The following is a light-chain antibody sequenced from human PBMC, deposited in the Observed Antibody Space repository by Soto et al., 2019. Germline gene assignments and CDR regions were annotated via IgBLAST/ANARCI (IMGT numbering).Light chain of an antibody. CDR1: QSISNH. CDR3: QQYGVSPWT. Sequence: DMHMTQSSYYMSASVEDRVIITCRASQSISNHLNWYTQKPGKAPKLLIFAASSLQSGVPSRFSGSRSGPDFTLTISRLEPEDFAVYYCQQYGVSPWTFCQGTNV. J-gene: IGKJ1*01. V-gene: IGKV1-39*02. CDR2: AAS.